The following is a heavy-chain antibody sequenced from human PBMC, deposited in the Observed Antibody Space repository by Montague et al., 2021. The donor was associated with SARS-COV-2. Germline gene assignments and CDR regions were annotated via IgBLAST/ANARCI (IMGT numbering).Heavy chain of an antibody. Sequence: TLSLTCTVSGGSISSGSYYWTWIRQPAGKGLEWIGRIYTSGNTNYNPSLKSRVTISVDRSKNQFSLKLSSVTAADTAVYYCAREDDNGSYWLRGMDVWGQGTTVTVSS. CDR3: AREDDNGSYWLRGMDV. CDR2: IYTSGNT. J-gene: IGHJ6*02. V-gene: IGHV4-61*02. CDR1: GGSISSGSYY. D-gene: IGHD1-26*01.